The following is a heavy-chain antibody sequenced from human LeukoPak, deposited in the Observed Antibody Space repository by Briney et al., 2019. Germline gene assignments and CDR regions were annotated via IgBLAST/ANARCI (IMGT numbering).Heavy chain of an antibody. J-gene: IGHJ4*02. CDR1: GFTFSSYA. Sequence: GGCLRLSCAASGFTFSSYAMSWVRQAPGKGLEWVSAISGSGGSTYYADSVKGRFTISRDNSKNTLYLQMNSLRAEDTAVYYCAKDRWELLSGFLDYWGQGTLVTVSS. CDR3: AKDRWELLSGFLDY. D-gene: IGHD1-26*01. CDR2: ISGSGGST. V-gene: IGHV3-23*01.